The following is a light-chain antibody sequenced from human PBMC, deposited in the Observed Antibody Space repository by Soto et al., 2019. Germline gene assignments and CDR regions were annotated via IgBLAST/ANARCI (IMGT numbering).Light chain of an antibody. V-gene: IGLV2-14*01. CDR3: SSYTSSSTRV. CDR2: EVS. CDR1: NSDVGGYNY. Sequence: QSALAQPPSASGSPGQSVTITCTGTNSDVGGYNYVSWYQQHPGKAPKLMIYEVSNRPSGVSNRFSGSKSGNTASLTISGLQAEDEADYYCSSYTSSSTRVFGGGTQLTVL. J-gene: IGLJ3*02.